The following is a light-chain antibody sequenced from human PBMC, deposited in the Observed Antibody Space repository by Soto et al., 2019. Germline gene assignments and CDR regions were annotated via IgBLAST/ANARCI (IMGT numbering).Light chain of an antibody. CDR1: SSNIGAGYD. J-gene: IGLJ3*02. CDR2: ANN. CDR3: LSYDNHVSGLVGVLV. Sequence: QSVLTQPPSVSGAPGPRVTISFTGTSSNIGAGYDVHWYQQLPGTAPRLLIYANNNRPSGVPDRFSGSKSGTSASLALTGVQAEDEADYYCLSYDNHVSGLVGVLVLGGGTKVTVL. V-gene: IGLV1-40*01.